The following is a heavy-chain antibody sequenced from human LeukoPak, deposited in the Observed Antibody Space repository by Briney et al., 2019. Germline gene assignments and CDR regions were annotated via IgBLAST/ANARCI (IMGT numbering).Heavy chain of an antibody. CDR1: GFIVSSNY. J-gene: IGHJ6*03. D-gene: IGHD3-9*01. Sequence: GGSLRLSCVASGFIVSSNYMSWVRQAPGKGLEWVSVIYSGGGTNYADSVKGRFTISRDNSKNTLYLQMNSLRAEDTAVYYCAKCILTGYYKGYMDVWGKGTTVTISS. CDR2: IYSGGGT. V-gene: IGHV3-53*01. CDR3: AKCILTGYYKGYMDV.